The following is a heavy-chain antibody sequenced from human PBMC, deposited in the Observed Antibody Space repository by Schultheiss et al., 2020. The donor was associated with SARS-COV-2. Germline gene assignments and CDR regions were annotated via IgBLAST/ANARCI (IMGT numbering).Heavy chain of an antibody. Sequence: SETLSLTCTVSGGSISSYYWSWIRQPPGKGLEWIGSILYSGSTNYNPSLKSRATISFDTSKNQFSLKLSSVTAADTAVYYCARQGGYCTNGVCYTAYYYYYMDVWGKGTTVTVSS. CDR3: ARQGGYCTNGVCYTAYYYYYMDV. J-gene: IGHJ6*03. CDR1: GGSISSYY. CDR2: ILYSGST. D-gene: IGHD2-8*01. V-gene: IGHV4-59*08.